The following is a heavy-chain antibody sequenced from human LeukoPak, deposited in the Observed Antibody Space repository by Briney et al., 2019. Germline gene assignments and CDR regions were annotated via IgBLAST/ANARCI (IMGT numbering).Heavy chain of an antibody. CDR2: ISSGGGTI. D-gene: IGHD1-1*01. Sequence: GGSLRLSCAASGFIFSSYQMNWVRQAPGKGLEWIAYISSGGGTIYYADSVKGRFTISRDSTKNSVSLQMNSLSAEDTAVYYCATGAAGTRFLDSLEIWGQGTMVTVSS. J-gene: IGHJ3*02. CDR1: GFIFSSYQ. V-gene: IGHV3-48*03. CDR3: ATGAAGTRFLDSLEI.